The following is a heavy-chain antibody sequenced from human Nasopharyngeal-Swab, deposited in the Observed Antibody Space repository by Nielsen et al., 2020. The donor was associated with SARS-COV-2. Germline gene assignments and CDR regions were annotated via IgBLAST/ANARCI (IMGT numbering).Heavy chain of an antibody. Sequence: SETLSLTCTVCGGSISSSSYYWGWMRQPPGKGLEWIGSIYYSGSTYYNPSLKSRVTISVDTSKNQFSLKLSSVTAADTAVYYCATYGYGSYYYYYMDVWGKGTTVTVSS. CDR3: ATYGYGSYYYYYMDV. V-gene: IGHV4-39*01. CDR2: IYYSGST. CDR1: GGSISSSSYY. D-gene: IGHD5-18*01. J-gene: IGHJ6*03.